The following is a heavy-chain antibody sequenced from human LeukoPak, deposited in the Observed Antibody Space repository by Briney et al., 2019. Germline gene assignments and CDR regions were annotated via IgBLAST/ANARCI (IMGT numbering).Heavy chain of an antibody. CDR1: GFAFNTYT. J-gene: IGHJ6*02. D-gene: IGHD3-10*01. CDR2: ISSSSSYI. Sequence: GGSLRLSCAASGFAFNTYTMNWVRQAPGKGLEWVSSISSSSSYIYYADSVKGRFTISRDNAKNSLYLQMNSLRAEDTAVYYCARAGASYYYYYGMDVWGQGTTVTVSS. CDR3: ARAGASYYYYYGMDV. V-gene: IGHV3-21*01.